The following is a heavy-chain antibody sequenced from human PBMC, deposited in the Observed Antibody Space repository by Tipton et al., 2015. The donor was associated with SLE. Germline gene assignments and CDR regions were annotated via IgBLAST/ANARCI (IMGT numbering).Heavy chain of an antibody. D-gene: IGHD6-13*01. CDR2: ISAYNGNA. Sequence: QLVQSGADVKKPGASMKVSCKTSGYTFSDYYIHWMRQAPGQGLEWIGWISAYNGNANYAQKLQGRVTMTTDTSTSTAYMELRSLRSDDTAVYYCATYSSSWPDAFDIWGQGTMVTVSS. CDR3: ATYSSSWPDAFDI. J-gene: IGHJ3*02. CDR1: GYTFSDYY. V-gene: IGHV1-18*04.